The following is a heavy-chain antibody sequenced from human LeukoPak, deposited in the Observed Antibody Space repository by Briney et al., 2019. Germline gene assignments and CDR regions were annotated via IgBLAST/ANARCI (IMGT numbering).Heavy chain of an antibody. J-gene: IGHJ5*02. CDR2: IYYSGST. CDR1: GGSLSSSSYY. CDR3: AASDLDYDFWSGSQWGGWFDP. Sequence: SETLSLTCTVSGGSLSSSSYYWGWIRQPPGKGLEWIGSIYYSGSTYYNPSLKSRVTISVDTSKNQFSLKLSSVTAADTAVYYCAASDLDYDFWSGSQWGGWFDPWGQGTLVTVSS. D-gene: IGHD3-3*01. V-gene: IGHV4-39*01.